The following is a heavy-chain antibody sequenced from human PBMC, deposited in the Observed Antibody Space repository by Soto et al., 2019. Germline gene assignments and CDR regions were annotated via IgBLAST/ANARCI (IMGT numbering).Heavy chain of an antibody. CDR2: ISAYNGNT. J-gene: IGHJ6*02. Sequence: QVQLVQSGAEVKKPGASVKVSCKASGYTFTSYGISWVRQAPGQGLEWMGWISAYNGNTNYAQKLQGRVTMTTDTSTSTAYMELRGLRSDDTAVYYCARDENTEGGGYDYYYGMDVWGQGTTVTVSS. CDR1: GYTFTSYG. CDR3: ARDENTEGGGYDYYYGMDV. V-gene: IGHV1-18*01. D-gene: IGHD2-15*01.